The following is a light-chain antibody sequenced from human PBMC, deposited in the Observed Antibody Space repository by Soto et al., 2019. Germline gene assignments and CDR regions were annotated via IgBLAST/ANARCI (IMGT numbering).Light chain of an antibody. J-gene: IGKJ2*01. Sequence: DLQMTQSPSSLSASVGDRVTITCRASQGISNLLGWFQHKPGKAPKRLIYAASSLQGGDPSRFSGSGSGTEFTLTITGLQPEDFADYYCLQHNTYPYTFGQGTKLEIK. CDR3: LQHNTYPYT. CDR2: AAS. V-gene: IGKV1-17*01. CDR1: QGISNL.